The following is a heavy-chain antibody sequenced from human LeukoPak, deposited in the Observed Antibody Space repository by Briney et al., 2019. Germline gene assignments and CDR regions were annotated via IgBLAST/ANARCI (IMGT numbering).Heavy chain of an antibody. CDR2: INHSGST. V-gene: IGHV4-39*01. CDR3: ARGHSSVVTAIPYYFDY. J-gene: IGHJ4*02. CDR1: GGFISSGVYY. Sequence: PSETLALTCTVSGGFISSGVYYWSWIRQPPGKGLEWIGEINHSGSTNYNPSLKSRVTISVDTSKNQFSLKVSSVTAADTAVYYRARGHSSVVTAIPYYFDYWGQGTLVTVSS. D-gene: IGHD2-21*02.